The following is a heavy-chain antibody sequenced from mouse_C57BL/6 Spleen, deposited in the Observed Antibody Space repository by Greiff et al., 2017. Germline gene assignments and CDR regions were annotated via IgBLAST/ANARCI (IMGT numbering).Heavy chain of an antibody. Sequence: DVMLVESGGGLVKPGGSLKLSCAASGFTFSDYGMHWVRQAPEKGLEWVAYISSGSSTIYYADTVKGRVTISRDNAKNTLFLQMTSLRSEDTAMYYCARDYYGSSYVYFDYWGQGTTLTVSS. V-gene: IGHV5-17*01. CDR3: ARDYYGSSYVYFDY. CDR1: GFTFSDYG. D-gene: IGHD1-1*01. CDR2: ISSGSSTI. J-gene: IGHJ2*01.